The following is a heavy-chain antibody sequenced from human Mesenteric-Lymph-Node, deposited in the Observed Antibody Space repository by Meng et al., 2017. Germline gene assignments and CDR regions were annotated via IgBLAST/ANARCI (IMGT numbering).Heavy chain of an antibody. CDR3: ASIGDVLLWFGESENWFDP. D-gene: IGHD3-10*01. Sequence: GESLKISCAASGFTFSSYAMHWVRQAPGKGLEWVAVISYDGSNKYYADSVKGRFTISRDNSKNTLYLQMNSLRAEDTAVYYCASIGDVLLWFGESENWFDPWGQGTLVTVSS. V-gene: IGHV3-30*04. CDR2: ISYDGSNK. CDR1: GFTFSSYA. J-gene: IGHJ5*02.